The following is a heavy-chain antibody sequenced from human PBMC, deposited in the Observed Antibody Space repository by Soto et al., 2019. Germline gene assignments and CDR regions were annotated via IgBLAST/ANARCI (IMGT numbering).Heavy chain of an antibody. J-gene: IGHJ1*01. Sequence: QVQLVQSGAEVKKPGSSVQVSCKASGGTFSSYTISWVRQAPGQGLEWMGRIIPILGIANYAQKFQGRITTTADKSTSTAYMELSSLRSEDTAVYYCARVDGGKIRRAEYFQHWGQGTLVTVSS. V-gene: IGHV1-69*02. CDR1: GGTFSSYT. CDR2: IIPILGIA. D-gene: IGHD2-15*01. CDR3: ARVDGGKIRRAEYFQH.